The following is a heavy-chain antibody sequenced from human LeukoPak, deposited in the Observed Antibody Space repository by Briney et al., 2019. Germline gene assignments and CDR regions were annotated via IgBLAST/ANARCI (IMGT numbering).Heavy chain of an antibody. CDR2: IYYGGST. V-gene: IGHV4-59*01. J-gene: IGHJ6*02. CDR3: ARERLGYYYYGMDV. D-gene: IGHD7-27*01. Sequence: SETLSLTCTVSGGSISSYYWSWIRQPPGKGLEWIGYIYYGGSTNYNPSLKSRVTISVDTSKNQFSLKLSSVTAADTAVYYCARERLGYYYYGMDVWGQGTTVTVSS. CDR1: GGSISSYY.